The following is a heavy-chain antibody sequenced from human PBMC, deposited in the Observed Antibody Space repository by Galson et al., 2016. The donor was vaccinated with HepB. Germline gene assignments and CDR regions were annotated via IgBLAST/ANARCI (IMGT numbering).Heavy chain of an antibody. CDR3: AREVMVAATAFDI. D-gene: IGHD2-15*01. Sequence: SVKVSCKASGGSFSSYAISWVRQAPGQGLEWMGGIIPIFGTTNYAQKFQGRVTITADESTSTAYMELSSLRSEDTAVYYCAREVMVAATAFDIWSQGTMVTVPS. CDR2: IIPIFGTT. J-gene: IGHJ3*02. V-gene: IGHV1-69*13. CDR1: GGSFSSYA.